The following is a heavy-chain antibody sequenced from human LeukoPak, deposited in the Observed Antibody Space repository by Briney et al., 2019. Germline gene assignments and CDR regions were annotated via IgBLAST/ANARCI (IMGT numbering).Heavy chain of an antibody. J-gene: IGHJ6*03. CDR3: ARMLSYQGYYYYYYYMDV. Sequence: GASVKVSCKASGYTFTSYDINWVRQATGQGLEWMGWMNPNSGNTGYAQKFQGRVTMTRNTSISTAYMELSSLRSEDTAVYYCARMLSYQGYYYYYYYMDVWGKGTTVTISS. V-gene: IGHV1-8*01. D-gene: IGHD2-2*01. CDR1: GYTFTSYD. CDR2: MNPNSGNT.